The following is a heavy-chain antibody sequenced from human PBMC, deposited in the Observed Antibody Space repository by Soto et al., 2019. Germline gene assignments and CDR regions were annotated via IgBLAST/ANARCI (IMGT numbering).Heavy chain of an antibody. D-gene: IGHD3-22*01. J-gene: IGHJ4*02. CDR1: GGTFSSYT. CDR3: ARGLSYYYDSSGPGEFGL. V-gene: IGHV1-69*02. Sequence: QVQLVQSGAEVKKPGSSVKVSCKASGGTFSSYTISWVRQAPGQGLEWMGRIIPILGIANYAQKFQGRVTITADKYTSTGYMELDSRRAEDSGVYYCARGLSYYYDSSGPGEFGLGGQGTLVTVSS. CDR2: IIPILGIA.